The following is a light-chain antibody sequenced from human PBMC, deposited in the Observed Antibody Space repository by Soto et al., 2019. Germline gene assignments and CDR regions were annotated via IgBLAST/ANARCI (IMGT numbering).Light chain of an antibody. V-gene: IGLV1-40*01. Sequence: QSVLTQPPSISGAPGQRVTISCTGTSSNIGAGYDVHWYQHLPGTAPKLLIHGNTKRPSGVPDRFSGSKSGSSASLAITGLQAEDEGVYYCQSYDDSVSGPVVFGGGTKLTVL. J-gene: IGLJ2*01. CDR1: SSNIGAGYD. CDR2: GNT. CDR3: QSYDDSVSGPVV.